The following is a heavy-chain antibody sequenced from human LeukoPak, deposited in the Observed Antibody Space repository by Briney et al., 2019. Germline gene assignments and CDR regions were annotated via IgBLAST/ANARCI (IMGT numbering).Heavy chain of an antibody. Sequence: GGSLRLSCAASGFTFSSYSMNWVRQAPGKGLEWVSSISSSSSYIYYADSVKGRFTISRDNAKNSLYLQMNSLRVEDTAVYYCAKDHWGYCSSINCRIPEGYWGQGTLVTVSP. CDR1: GFTFSSYS. CDR2: ISSSSSYI. J-gene: IGHJ4*02. D-gene: IGHD2-2*01. V-gene: IGHV3-21*04. CDR3: AKDHWGYCSSINCRIPEGY.